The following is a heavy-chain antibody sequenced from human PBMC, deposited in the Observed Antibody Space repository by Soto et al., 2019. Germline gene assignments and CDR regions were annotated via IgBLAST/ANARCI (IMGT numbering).Heavy chain of an antibody. CDR3: AKDLNPTFYDFWSGPHK. V-gene: IGHV3-23*01. CDR1: GCTFSSYA. J-gene: IGHJ4*02. CDR2: ISGSGGST. Sequence: PGGSLRLSCAASGCTFSSYAMSWVRQAPGKGLEWVSAISGSGGSTYYADSVKGRFTISRDNSKNTLYLQMNSLRAEDTAVYYCAKDLNPTFYDFWSGPHKWGQGTLVTVSS. D-gene: IGHD3-3*01.